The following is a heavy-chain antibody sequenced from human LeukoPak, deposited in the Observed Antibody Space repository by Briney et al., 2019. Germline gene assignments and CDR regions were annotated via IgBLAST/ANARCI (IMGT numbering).Heavy chain of an antibody. V-gene: IGHV4-59*08. J-gene: IGHJ4*02. CDR1: GGSMSSDY. CDR3: ARRNQLGNYFDY. CDR2: AYHRGNT. Sequence: SETLSLTCTVSGGSMSSDYWGWIRQPPGQGLEWIGYAYHRGNTNYNPSLKSRVTISVDASKNQFSLKLSSVTAADTAVYYCARRNQLGNYFDYWGQGTLVTVSS. D-gene: IGHD2-2*01.